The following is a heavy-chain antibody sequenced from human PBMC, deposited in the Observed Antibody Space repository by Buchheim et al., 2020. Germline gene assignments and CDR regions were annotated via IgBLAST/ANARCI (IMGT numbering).Heavy chain of an antibody. J-gene: IGHJ4*02. CDR2: TSKSGTTV. V-gene: IGHV3-48*03. CDR3: ARSSSSGSYSYYRDY. CDR1: GFTFSSYE. D-gene: IGHD1-26*01. Sequence: EVQLVESGGGLVQPGGSLRLTCTASGFTFSSYEMNWVRQAPGKGLEWVAYTSKSGTTVYYADSVKGRVTISRDYGKNSLYLQMSSLRVEDTAIYFCARSSSSGSYSYYRDYWGQGAL.